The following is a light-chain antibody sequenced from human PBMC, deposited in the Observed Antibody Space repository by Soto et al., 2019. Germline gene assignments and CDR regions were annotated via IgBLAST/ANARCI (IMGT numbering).Light chain of an antibody. CDR3: MQALQAPLT. V-gene: IGKV2-28*01. J-gene: IGKJ1*01. CDR1: QSLLNSNGYNY. Sequence: DIVXXQSPLSLPVTPGEPASISCRSSQSLLNSNGYNYLDWYLQKPGQSPQLLIYLGSSRASGVPDRFSGSGSGTDFTLTISRVEAEDVGFYYCMQALQAPLTFGQGTRVEIK. CDR2: LGS.